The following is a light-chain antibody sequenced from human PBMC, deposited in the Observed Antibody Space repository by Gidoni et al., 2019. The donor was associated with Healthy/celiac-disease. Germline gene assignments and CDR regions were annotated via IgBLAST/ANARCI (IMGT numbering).Light chain of an antibody. V-gene: IGKV3-11*01. CDR3: QQRSNWPPGFT. CDR1: QRVSSY. Sequence: EIVLTQSPATLSLSPGERATLSCRASQRVSSYLAWYPQKPGQAPRLLIYDASNRATGIPARFSGSGSGTDFTLTISSLEPEDFAVYYCQQRSNWPPGFTFGPGTKVDIK. CDR2: DAS. J-gene: IGKJ3*01.